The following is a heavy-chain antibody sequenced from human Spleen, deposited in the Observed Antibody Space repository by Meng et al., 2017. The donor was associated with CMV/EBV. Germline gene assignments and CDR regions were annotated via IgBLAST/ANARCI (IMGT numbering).Heavy chain of an antibody. CDR3: ARLDWCSNGVCLYYSDF. CDR1: GYNFTGYY. V-gene: IGHV1-2*02. CDR2: INPNNGGT. D-gene: IGHD2-8*01. Sequence: ASVKVSCKASGYNFTGYYMHWVRQAPGQGLEWMGWINPNNGGTNYAKKFQGRVTMTGDTSITTAYMELSRLRSDDMALYYCARLDWCSNGVCLYYSDFWGQGTLVTVSS. J-gene: IGHJ4*02.